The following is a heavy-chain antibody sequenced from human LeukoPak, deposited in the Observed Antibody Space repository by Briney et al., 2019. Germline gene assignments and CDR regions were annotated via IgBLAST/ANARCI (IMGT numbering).Heavy chain of an antibody. J-gene: IGHJ4*02. CDR2: ISSSSSYI. V-gene: IGHV3-21*01. CDR3: ARVFPPRPLDY. CDR1: GFTLSSYS. Sequence: GGSLRLSCAASGFTLSSYSMNWVRQAPGKGLEWVSSISSSSSYIYYADSVKGPFTISRDNAKNSLYLQMNSLRAEDTAVYYCARVFPPRPLDYWGQGTLVTVSS. D-gene: IGHD3-3*01.